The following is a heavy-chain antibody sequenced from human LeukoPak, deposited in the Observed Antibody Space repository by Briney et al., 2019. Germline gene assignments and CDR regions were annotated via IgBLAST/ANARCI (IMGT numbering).Heavy chain of an antibody. Sequence: PGRSLRLSCAASGFNFSAYGMHWVRQAPGKGLVWVAAISYDGSKKYYSESEEGRFIISRDNSNDTLFLRLSSLRPGDTAMYYCAKGRRGSSYAHYFDSWGQGALVTVSS. CDR3: AKGRRGSSYAHYFDS. D-gene: IGHD5-18*01. CDR2: ISYDGSKK. CDR1: GFNFSAYG. V-gene: IGHV3-30*18. J-gene: IGHJ4*02.